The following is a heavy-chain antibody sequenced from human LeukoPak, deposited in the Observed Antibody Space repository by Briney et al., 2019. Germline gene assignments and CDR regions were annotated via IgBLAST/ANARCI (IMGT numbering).Heavy chain of an antibody. CDR3: ARELDTAMADYFDY. D-gene: IGHD5-18*01. CDR2: INPNSGGT. Sequence: ASVKVSCKASGYTFTSYDINWVRQAPGQGLEWMGWINPNSGGTNYAQKFQGRVTMTRDTSISTAYMELSRLRSDDTAVYYCARELDTAMADYFDYWGQGTLVTVSS. J-gene: IGHJ4*02. V-gene: IGHV1-2*02. CDR1: GYTFTSYD.